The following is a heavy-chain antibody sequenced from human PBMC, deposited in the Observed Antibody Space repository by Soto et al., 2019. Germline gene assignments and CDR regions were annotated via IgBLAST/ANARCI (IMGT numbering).Heavy chain of an antibody. CDR2: IYPGDSDT. D-gene: IGHD6-13*01. CDR3: ARRRAGNPDDWFYP. Sequence: PGESLTISCKGSGYSFISYWIGWVRQMPGKGLEWMGIIYPGDSDTKYSPSFQGQVTISADKSINTAYLQWISLKASDTSMYYCARRRAGNPDDWFYPWGQGTLVTVSS. CDR1: GYSFISYW. V-gene: IGHV5-51*01. J-gene: IGHJ5*02.